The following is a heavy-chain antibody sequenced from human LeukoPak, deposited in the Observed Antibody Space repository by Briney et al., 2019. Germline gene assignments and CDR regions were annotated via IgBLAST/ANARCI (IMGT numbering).Heavy chain of an antibody. J-gene: IGHJ4*02. CDR3: ARGRYSYGDEF. Sequence: SQTLSLTCTVSGGSISSGGYYWSWIRQHPGKGLEWIGYIYYSGSTYYNPSLKSRITISVDTSKNHFSLKLSSVTAADTAVYYCARGRYSYGDEFWGQGTLATVSS. D-gene: IGHD5-18*01. CDR2: IYYSGST. V-gene: IGHV4-31*03. CDR1: GGSISSGGYY.